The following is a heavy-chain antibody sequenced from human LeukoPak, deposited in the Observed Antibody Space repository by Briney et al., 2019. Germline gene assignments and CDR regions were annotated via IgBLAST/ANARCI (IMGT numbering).Heavy chain of an antibody. D-gene: IGHD5-24*01. CDR2: IRWNSGSI. Sequence: GGSLRLSCAASGFTFDDYAMHWVRQAPGKGLEWVSGIRWNSGSIVYADSVKGRMTISRDNAKNSLYLQMNSLRAEDTALYYCAKDALDGYDYYYGMDVWGQGTTVTVSS. CDR1: GFTFDDYA. J-gene: IGHJ6*02. CDR3: AKDALDGYDYYYGMDV. V-gene: IGHV3-9*01.